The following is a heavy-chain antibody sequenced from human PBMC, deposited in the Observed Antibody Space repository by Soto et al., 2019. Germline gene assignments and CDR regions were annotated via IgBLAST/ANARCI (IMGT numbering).Heavy chain of an antibody. CDR1: GFTFSSYW. CDR3: VRDDFGLGIEY. J-gene: IGHJ4*02. CDR2: IDSDGSST. D-gene: IGHD1-26*01. Sequence: PGGSLRLSCAASGFTFSSYWMHWVRQTPEKGLVWVSHIDSDGSSTTYADSVKGRFTISRDNAKNTLYLQMNSLRAEDTAVYYCVRDDFGLGIEYWGLGPLVTVSS. V-gene: IGHV3-74*01.